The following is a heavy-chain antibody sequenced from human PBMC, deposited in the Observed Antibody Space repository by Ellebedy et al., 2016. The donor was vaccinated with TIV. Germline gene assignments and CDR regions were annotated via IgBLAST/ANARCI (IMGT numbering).Heavy chain of an antibody. V-gene: IGHV3-21*01. D-gene: IGHD5-12*01. CDR3: ARDNGYSGYDWWDYYYGMDV. CDR2: ISSSSSYI. Sequence: PGGSLRLSCAASGFTFSSYSMNWVRQAPGKGLEWVSSISSSSSYIYYADSVKGRFTISRDNAKNSLYLQMNSLRAEDTAVYYCARDNGYSGYDWWDYYYGMDVWGQGTTVTVSS. J-gene: IGHJ6*02. CDR1: GFTFSSYS.